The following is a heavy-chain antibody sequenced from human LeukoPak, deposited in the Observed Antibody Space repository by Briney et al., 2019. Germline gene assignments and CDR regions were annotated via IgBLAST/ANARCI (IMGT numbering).Heavy chain of an antibody. CDR3: TRMTTGHDY. CDR1: GVSFNDYY. CDR2: INHSGYT. Sequence: SETLSLTCAVSGVSFNDYYWSWVRQTRCRGLEWIGEINHSGYTNDSPSLKSRVTLSIDTSRKQFSLNLRYVTVADTGIYYCTRMTTGHDYWGQGTLVTVSS. D-gene: IGHD4-17*01. J-gene: IGHJ4*02. V-gene: IGHV4-34*01.